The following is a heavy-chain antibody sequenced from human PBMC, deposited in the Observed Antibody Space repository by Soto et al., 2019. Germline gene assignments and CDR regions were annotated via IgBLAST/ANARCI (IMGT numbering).Heavy chain of an antibody. D-gene: IGHD6-13*01. CDR2: ISDNSGYI. Sequence: EVQLVESGGGLVKPGGSLSLTCAASGFTFSTYSMNWVRQAPGKGLEWVSSISDNSGYIFYADSVKGRFTISRDNAKNSLYLQMNSLRAEDTAVYYCAKGGRSSSWYEDYWGQGTLVNVSS. CDR1: GFTFSTYS. CDR3: AKGGRSSSWYEDY. V-gene: IGHV3-21*01. J-gene: IGHJ4*02.